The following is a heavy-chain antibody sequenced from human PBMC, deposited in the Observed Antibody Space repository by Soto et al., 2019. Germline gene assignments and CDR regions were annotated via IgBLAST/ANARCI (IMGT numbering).Heavy chain of an antibody. CDR1: GFTFSSYA. CDR3: AEAVIAAAGTRRDY. J-gene: IGHJ4*02. Sequence: EVQLLESGGGLVQPGGSLRLSCAASGFTFSSYAMSWVRRAPGKGLEWVSAISGSGGSTYYADSVKGRFTISRDNSKNTLYLQMNSLRAEDTAVYYCAEAVIAAAGTRRDYWGQGTLVTVSS. CDR2: ISGSGGST. V-gene: IGHV3-23*01. D-gene: IGHD6-13*01.